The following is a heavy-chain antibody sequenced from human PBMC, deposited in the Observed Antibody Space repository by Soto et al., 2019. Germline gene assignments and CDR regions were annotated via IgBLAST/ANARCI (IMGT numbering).Heavy chain of an antibody. CDR2: IKQDGTEK. V-gene: IGHV3-7*01. J-gene: IGHJ6*02. CDR1: KFSLSSYW. D-gene: IGHD6-19*01. Sequence: LRLSCAASKFSLSSYWMHWVRQVPGKGLEWVANIKQDGTEKYYVDSVKGRFIISRDSAKHSLYLQMNSLRAEDTAVYYCARDADASGWYHYGMDVWGQGTMVTVSS. CDR3: ARDADASGWYHYGMDV.